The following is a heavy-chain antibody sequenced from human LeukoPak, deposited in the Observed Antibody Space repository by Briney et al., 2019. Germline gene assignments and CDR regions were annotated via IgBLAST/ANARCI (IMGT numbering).Heavy chain of an antibody. Sequence: SETLSLTCTVSGYSISSGYYWGWIRQPPGKGLEWIGYIYYSGSTNYNPSLKSRVTISVDTSKNQFSLKLSSVTAADTAVYYCARFTWADGGGYTGREPDAFDIWGQGTMVTVSS. D-gene: IGHD5-12*01. V-gene: IGHV4-61*01. CDR1: GYSISSGYY. CDR3: ARFTWADGGGYTGREPDAFDI. CDR2: IYYSGST. J-gene: IGHJ3*02.